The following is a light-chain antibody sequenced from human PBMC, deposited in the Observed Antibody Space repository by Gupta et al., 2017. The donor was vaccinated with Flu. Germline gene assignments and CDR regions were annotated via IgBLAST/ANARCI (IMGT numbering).Light chain of an antibody. J-gene: IGKJ5*01. CDR2: DAS. Sequence: EIVLTQSPATLSLSPGERATLSCRASQSVSSYLAWYQQKPGQAPRLLIYDASNRATGIPARFSGSGYGTDFTLTSSSREPEDFAVYYCQQRSNWPPITFGQGTRLEIK. CDR3: QQRSNWPPIT. V-gene: IGKV3-11*01. CDR1: QSVSSY.